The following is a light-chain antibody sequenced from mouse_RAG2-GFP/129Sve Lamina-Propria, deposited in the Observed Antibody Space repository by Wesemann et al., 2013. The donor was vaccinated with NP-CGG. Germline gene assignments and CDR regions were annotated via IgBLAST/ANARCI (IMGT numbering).Light chain of an antibody. CDR3: HQYLSYMYT. CDR1: QSLLNSGNQKNY. CDR2: WAS. V-gene: IGKV8-19*01. J-gene: IGKJ2*01. Sequence: DIVMTQSPSSLTVTAGEKVTMSCKSSQSLLNSGNQKNYLAWYQQKPGQSPKLLIYWASTRESGVPDRFTGSGSGTDFTLTISSVQAEDLAVYYCHQYLSYMYTFGGGTKLEIK.